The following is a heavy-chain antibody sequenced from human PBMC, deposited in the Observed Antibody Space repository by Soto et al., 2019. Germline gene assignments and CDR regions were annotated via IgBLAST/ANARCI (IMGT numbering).Heavy chain of an antibody. J-gene: IGHJ4*02. CDR1: GGSISSYY. Sequence: SETLSLTCTVSGGSISSYYWSWIRQPPGKGLEWVGYIYYSGSTNYNPSLKSRVTISVDTSKNQFSLKLSSVTAADTAVYYCARRRGRIFAYCGQGSLVTVSS. CDR2: IYYSGST. CDR3: ARRRGRIFAY. D-gene: IGHD2-15*01. V-gene: IGHV4-59*08.